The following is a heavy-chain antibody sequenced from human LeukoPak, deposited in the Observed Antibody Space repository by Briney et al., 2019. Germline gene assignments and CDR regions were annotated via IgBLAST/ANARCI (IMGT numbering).Heavy chain of an antibody. Sequence: GGSLRLSCAASGFTFSSYAMSWVRQAPGKGLEWVSAIGGSGGSTYYADSVKGRLTISRDNSKNTLYLQMNSLRAEDTAVYYCAKDSMVQGVISAWFDPWGQGTLVTVSS. CDR1: GFTFSSYA. J-gene: IGHJ5*02. V-gene: IGHV3-23*01. CDR3: AKDSMVQGVISAWFDP. CDR2: IGGSGGST. D-gene: IGHD3-10*01.